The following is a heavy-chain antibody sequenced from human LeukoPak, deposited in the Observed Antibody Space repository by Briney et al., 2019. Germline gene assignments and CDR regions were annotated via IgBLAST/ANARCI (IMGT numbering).Heavy chain of an antibody. CDR1: GFPFSSYA. J-gene: IGHJ4*02. V-gene: IGHV3-23*01. D-gene: IGHD3-22*01. CDR3: AKSDYYDSSGHPSSFDC. Sequence: GGSLRLSCAASGFPFSSYAMSWVRQAPGKGLEWVSVISGSGDTTYYADSVKGRFTISRDEFKNTLYLQMNSLRAEDTAVYYCAKSDYYDSSGHPSSFDCWGQGSLVTVSS. CDR2: ISGSGDTT.